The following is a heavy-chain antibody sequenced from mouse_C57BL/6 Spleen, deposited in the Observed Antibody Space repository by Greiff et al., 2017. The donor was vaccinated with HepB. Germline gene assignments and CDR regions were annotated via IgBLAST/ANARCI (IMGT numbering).Heavy chain of an antibody. CDR1: GYTFTSYD. Sequence: VKVVESGPELVKPGASVKLSCKASGYTFTSYDINWVKQRPGQGLEWIGWIYPRDGSTKYNEKFKGKATLTVDTSSSTAYMELHSLTSEDSAVYFCARLANWAFDYWGQGTTLTVSS. V-gene: IGHV1-85*01. CDR3: ARLANWAFDY. J-gene: IGHJ2*01. D-gene: IGHD4-1*01. CDR2: IYPRDGST.